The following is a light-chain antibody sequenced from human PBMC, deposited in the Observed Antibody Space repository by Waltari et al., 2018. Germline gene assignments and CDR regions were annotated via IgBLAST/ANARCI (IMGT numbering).Light chain of an antibody. CDR1: NKNVRYEG. V-gene: IGLV10-54*04. J-gene: IGLJ3*02. Sequence: QAGLTQPPSVSTGLRQTAPLTCAGPNKNVRYEGAAWLQQHPGHPPKLLSDRDHNRPSGIAERFSASRSGNTASLTITGLQPEDEADYYCSAWDSSLSAWVFGGGTKLTVV. CDR2: RDH. CDR3: SAWDSSLSAWV.